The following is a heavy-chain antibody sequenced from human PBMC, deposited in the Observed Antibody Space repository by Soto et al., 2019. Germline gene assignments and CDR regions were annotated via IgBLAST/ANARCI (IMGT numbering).Heavy chain of an antibody. D-gene: IGHD6-6*01. V-gene: IGHV4-59*01. CDR1: GGSISSYY. Sequence: QVQLQESGPGLVKPSETLSLTCTVSGGSISSYYWSWIRQPPGKGLEWIGYIYYSGSTNYNPSLKSRVTISVDTSKNQFSLKLSSVTAADTAVYYCARGSEYSSFNYFDYWGQGTLVTVSS. CDR3: ARGSEYSSFNYFDY. CDR2: IYYSGST. J-gene: IGHJ4*02.